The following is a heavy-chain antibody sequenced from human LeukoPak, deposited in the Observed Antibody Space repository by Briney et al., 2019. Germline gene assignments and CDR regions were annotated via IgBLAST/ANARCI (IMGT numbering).Heavy chain of an antibody. J-gene: IGHJ5*02. Sequence: GSSVKVSCKASGGTFSSYTISWVRQAPGQGLEWMGRIIPILGIANYAQKFQGRVTMTRDTSISTAYMELSRLRSDDTAVYYCAREGQQLVNWFDPWGQGTLVTVSS. CDR1: GGTFSSYT. D-gene: IGHD6-13*01. CDR2: IIPILGIA. CDR3: AREGQQLVNWFDP. V-gene: IGHV1-69*04.